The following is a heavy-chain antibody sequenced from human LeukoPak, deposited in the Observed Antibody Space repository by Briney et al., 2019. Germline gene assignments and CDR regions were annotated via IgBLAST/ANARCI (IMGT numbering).Heavy chain of an antibody. CDR2: IYYSGST. CDR3: ARDRYYYDSSGYIRFDY. Sequence: PSETLSLTCTVSGDSIRSSTYYWGWIRQPPGKGLEWIGTIYYSGSTYYNPSLKSRVTISLDTSKNQFSLKLSSVTAADKAVYYCARDRYYYDSSGYIRFDYWGQGTLVTVSS. V-gene: IGHV4-39*07. J-gene: IGHJ4*02. D-gene: IGHD3-22*01. CDR1: GDSIRSSTYY.